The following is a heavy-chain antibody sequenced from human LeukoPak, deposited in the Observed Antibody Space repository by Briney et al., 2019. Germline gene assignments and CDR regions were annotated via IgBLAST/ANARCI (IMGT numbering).Heavy chain of an antibody. D-gene: IGHD3-22*01. CDR2: IYYSGST. V-gene: IGHV4-59*01. CDR1: GGSISSYY. CDR3: ARAPYSSYGDY. Sequence: SETLSLTCTVSGGSISSYYWSWIRQPPGKGLEWIGYIYYSGSTNYNPSLKSRVTISVDTSKNQFSLKLSSVTAAVTAVYYCARAPYSSYGDYWGQGTLVTVAS. J-gene: IGHJ4*02.